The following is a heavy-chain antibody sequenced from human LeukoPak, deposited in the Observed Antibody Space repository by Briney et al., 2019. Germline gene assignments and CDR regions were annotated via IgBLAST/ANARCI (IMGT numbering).Heavy chain of an antibody. CDR3: ARGGSSWYRRHAFDI. Sequence: PSETLSLTCTVSGGSISSYYWSWIRQPPGKGLEWIGYIYYSGSTNYNRSLKSRVTISVDTSKNQFSLKLSSVTAADTAVYYCARGGSSWYRRHAFDIWGQGTMVTVSS. CDR1: GGSISSYY. CDR2: IYYSGST. D-gene: IGHD6-13*01. V-gene: IGHV4-59*01. J-gene: IGHJ3*02.